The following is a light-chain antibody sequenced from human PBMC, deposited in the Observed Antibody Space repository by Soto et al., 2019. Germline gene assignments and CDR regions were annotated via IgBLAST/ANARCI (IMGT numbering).Light chain of an antibody. CDR1: QDIATY. CDR3: QQYNTYST. Sequence: DIQMTQSPSSLSASVGNRVTITCQASQDIATYLNWYQQKPGKAPNLLIYDASNLETGVPSRFSGGGSGTHFTFTISNLQPEDIATYYCQQYNTYSTFGQGTKVEI. CDR2: DAS. J-gene: IGKJ1*01. V-gene: IGKV1-33*01.